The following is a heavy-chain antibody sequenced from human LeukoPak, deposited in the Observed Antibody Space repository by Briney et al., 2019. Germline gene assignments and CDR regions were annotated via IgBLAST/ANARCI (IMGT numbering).Heavy chain of an antibody. Sequence: GGSLRLSCAASGFTFSSYSMNWVRQAPGKGLEWVSSISSSSSYIYYADSVKGRFTISRDNARNSLYLQMNSLRAEDTAVYYCARDYRGPVDTAMVADYWGQGTLVTVSS. V-gene: IGHV3-21*01. J-gene: IGHJ4*02. CDR3: ARDYRGPVDTAMVADY. CDR2: ISSSSSYI. CDR1: GFTFSSYS. D-gene: IGHD5-18*01.